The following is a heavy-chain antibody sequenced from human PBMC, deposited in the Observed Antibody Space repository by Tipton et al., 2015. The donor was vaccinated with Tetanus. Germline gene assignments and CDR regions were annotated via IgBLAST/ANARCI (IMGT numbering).Heavy chain of an antibody. CDR3: ARDWAYNSFDY. Sequence: SLRLSCVASGFPFTSSWMTWVRQAPGKGLERLANIKEDGSAQNYLSSVRGRFTISRDNAENSLYLHMTALRAEDTAVYFCARDWAYNSFDYWGQGTLVTVSS. D-gene: IGHD5-24*01. V-gene: IGHV3-7*01. J-gene: IGHJ4*02. CDR2: IKEDGSAQ. CDR1: GFPFTSSW.